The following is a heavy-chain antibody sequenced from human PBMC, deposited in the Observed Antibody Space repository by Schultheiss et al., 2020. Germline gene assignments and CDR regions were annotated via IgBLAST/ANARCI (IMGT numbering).Heavy chain of an antibody. CDR2: INHSGST. CDR1: GGSFSGYY. CDR3: ARATGGGCSGGSCYEGYGMDV. V-gene: IGHV4-34*01. D-gene: IGHD2-15*01. Sequence: SETLSLTCAVYGGSFSGYYWSWIRQPPGKGLEWIGEINHSGSTNYNPSLKSRVTISVDTSKNQFSLKLSSVTAADTAVYYCARATGGGCSGGSCYEGYGMDVWGQGTTVTVSS. J-gene: IGHJ6*02.